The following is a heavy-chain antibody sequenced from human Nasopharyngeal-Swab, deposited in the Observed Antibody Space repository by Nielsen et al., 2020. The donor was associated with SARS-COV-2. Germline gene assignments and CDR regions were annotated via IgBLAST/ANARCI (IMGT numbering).Heavy chain of an antibody. D-gene: IGHD6-19*01. CDR2: IYSGGST. CDR1: GFTVSSNY. V-gene: IGHV3-53*01. Sequence: GESLQISCAASGFTVSSNYMSWVRQAPGKGLEWVSVIYSGGSTYYADSVKGRFTISRDNSKNTPYLQMNSLRAEDTAVYYCAREGGSSGWYYFDYWGQGTLVTVSS. CDR3: AREGGSSGWYYFDY. J-gene: IGHJ4*02.